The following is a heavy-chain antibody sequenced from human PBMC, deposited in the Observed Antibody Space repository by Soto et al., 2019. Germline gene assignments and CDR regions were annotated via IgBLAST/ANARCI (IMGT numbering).Heavy chain of an antibody. V-gene: IGHV4-39*01. CDR1: GGSISSSSYY. Sequence: PSETLSLTCTVSGGSISSSSYYWGWIRQPPGKGLEWIGSIYYSGSTYYNPSLKSRVTISVDTSKNQFSLKLSSVTAADTAVYYCARGRVIAVAGTGWFDPWGQGTLVTVPQ. D-gene: IGHD6-19*01. CDR2: IYYSGST. CDR3: ARGRVIAVAGTGWFDP. J-gene: IGHJ5*02.